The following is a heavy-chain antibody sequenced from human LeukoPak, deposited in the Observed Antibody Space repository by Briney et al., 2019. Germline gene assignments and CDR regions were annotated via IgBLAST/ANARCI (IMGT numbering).Heavy chain of an antibody. CDR3: ARDPVDTAHSYYGMDV. J-gene: IGHJ6*02. CDR2: IYSGGST. CDR1: GFTVSSNY. D-gene: IGHD5-18*01. V-gene: IGHV3-53*04. Sequence: AGGSLRLSCAASGFTVSSNYMSWVRQAPGKGLEWVSVIYSGGSTYYADSVKGRFTISRHNSKNTLYLQMNTLRAEDTAVYYCARDPVDTAHSYYGMDVWGQGTTVTVSS.